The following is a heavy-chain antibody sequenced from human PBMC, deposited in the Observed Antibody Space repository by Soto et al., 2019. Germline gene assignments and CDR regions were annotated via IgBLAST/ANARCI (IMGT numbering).Heavy chain of an antibody. CDR1: GGSVSSGSYY. J-gene: IGHJ5*02. Sequence: SETLSLTCTVSGGSVSSGSYYWSWIRQPPGKGLEWIGYIYYSGSTNYNPSLKSRVTISVDTSKNQFSLKLSSVTAADTAVYYCARDRAPLDIVLVPAAFDPWGQGTLVTVSS. V-gene: IGHV4-61*01. CDR2: IYYSGST. CDR3: ARDRAPLDIVLVPAAFDP. D-gene: IGHD2-2*01.